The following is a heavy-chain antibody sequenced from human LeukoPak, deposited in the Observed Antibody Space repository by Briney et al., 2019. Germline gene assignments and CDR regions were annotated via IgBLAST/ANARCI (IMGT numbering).Heavy chain of an antibody. Sequence: ASVKVSCKASGYTFTGYYMHWVRQAPGQGLEWMGWINPNSGGTNYAQKFQSRVTMTRDTSISTAYMELSRLRSDDTAVYYCARAGDSSLIDWFDPWGQGTLVTVSS. J-gene: IGHJ5*02. D-gene: IGHD3-22*01. CDR2: INPNSGGT. CDR3: ARAGDSSLIDWFDP. V-gene: IGHV1-2*02. CDR1: GYTFTGYY.